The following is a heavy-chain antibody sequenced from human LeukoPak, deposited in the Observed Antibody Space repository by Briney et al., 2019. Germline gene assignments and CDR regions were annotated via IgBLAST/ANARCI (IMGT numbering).Heavy chain of an antibody. V-gene: IGHV1-18*01. CDR3: ARVGTDCSDGNCY. Sequence: ASVKVSCKASGYTFTTFGITWVRQAPGQGLVWMGWISTYNGNTNYAQSLQGRVTMTTDTSTSTVYMELRSLTSDDSAVYYCARVGTDCSDGNCYWGQGTLVTVSS. J-gene: IGHJ4*02. CDR2: ISTYNGNT. D-gene: IGHD2-15*01. CDR1: GYTFTTFG.